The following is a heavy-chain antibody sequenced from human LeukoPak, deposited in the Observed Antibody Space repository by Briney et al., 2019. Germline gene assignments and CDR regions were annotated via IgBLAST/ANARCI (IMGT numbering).Heavy chain of an antibody. CDR3: ASRLQFDY. Sequence: GGSLRLSCAASGFTFSSYSMNWVRQAPGKGLEWVSYISSSSSTIYYVDSVKGRFTISRDNAKNSLYLQMNSLRAEDTAVYYCASRLQFDYWGQGTLVTVSS. J-gene: IGHJ4*02. CDR2: ISSSSSTI. D-gene: IGHD5-24*01. CDR1: GFTFSSYS. V-gene: IGHV3-48*01.